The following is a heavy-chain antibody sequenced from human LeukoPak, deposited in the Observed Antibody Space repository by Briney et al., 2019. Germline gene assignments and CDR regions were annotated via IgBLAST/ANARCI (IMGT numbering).Heavy chain of an antibody. CDR3: TRLLDAGLDY. J-gene: IGHJ4*02. Sequence: GGSLRLSCAASGFTFSGSAIHWVRQASGKGLEWVGRIRSKTNTYATAYATSVKGRFTISRDDSKNTAYLQMNSLKTEDTAVYYCTRLLDAGLDYWGQGTLVIVSS. CDR1: GFTFSGSA. V-gene: IGHV3-73*01. D-gene: IGHD1-1*01. CDR2: IRSKTNTYAT.